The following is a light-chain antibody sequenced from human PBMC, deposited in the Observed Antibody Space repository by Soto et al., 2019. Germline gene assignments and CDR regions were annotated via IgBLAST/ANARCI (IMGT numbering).Light chain of an antibody. Sequence: EILLTQSPATLSLSPGERATLSCRASQSVSSYLAWYQQKPGQAPRLLIYDASNRDTGIPVRFSGSGSGTDFTLTISRLEPEDFEVYYCQQRSNWPPITFGHGTRLE. CDR2: DAS. V-gene: IGKV3-11*01. J-gene: IGKJ5*01. CDR1: QSVSSY. CDR3: QQRSNWPPIT.